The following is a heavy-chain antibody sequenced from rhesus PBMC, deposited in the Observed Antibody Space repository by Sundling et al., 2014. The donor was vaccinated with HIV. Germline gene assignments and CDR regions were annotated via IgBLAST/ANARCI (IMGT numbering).Heavy chain of an antibody. Sequence: QLQLQESGPGLVKPSETLSLTCAVSGGSISGDYGWSWIRQPPGKGLEWIGSIYSSSGNTYYNPSLKSRVTISADTSKNQFSLKLNSVTAADTAVYYCTRGHNWTAYYTRYYYGFDSWGQGVVVTVSS. CDR1: GGSISGDYG. CDR2: IYSSSGNT. CDR3: TRGHNWTAYYTRYYYGFDS. J-gene: IGHJ6*01. D-gene: IGHD3-3*01. V-gene: IGHV4-127*01.